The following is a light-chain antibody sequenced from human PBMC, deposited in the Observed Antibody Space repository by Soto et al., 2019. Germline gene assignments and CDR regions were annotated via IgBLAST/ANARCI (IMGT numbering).Light chain of an antibody. CDR2: AAS. Sequence: DIQMTQSPSSVSASVGDRVIITCRSSQDISTWLAWYQQKAGEAPKLLIFAASRLHSGVPSRFSGSGSGTDFTLTITNLQPEDFATYFCQQADSFPLTFGGGTKVEIK. J-gene: IGKJ4*01. CDR1: QDISTW. V-gene: IGKV1D-12*01. CDR3: QQADSFPLT.